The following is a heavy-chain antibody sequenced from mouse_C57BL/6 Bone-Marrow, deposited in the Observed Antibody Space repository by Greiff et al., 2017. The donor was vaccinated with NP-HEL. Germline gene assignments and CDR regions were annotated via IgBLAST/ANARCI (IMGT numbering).Heavy chain of an antibody. D-gene: IGHD4-1*01. Sequence: VQLQQPGAELVKPGASVKMSCKASGYTFTSYWITWVKQRPGQGLEWIGDIYPGSGSTNYNEKFKSKATLTVDTSSSTAYMQLSSLTSEDSAVYYCARSWLTGTTWFAYWGQGTLVTVSA. CDR1: GYTFTSYW. CDR2: IYPGSGST. J-gene: IGHJ3*01. V-gene: IGHV1-55*01. CDR3: ARSWLTGTTWFAY.